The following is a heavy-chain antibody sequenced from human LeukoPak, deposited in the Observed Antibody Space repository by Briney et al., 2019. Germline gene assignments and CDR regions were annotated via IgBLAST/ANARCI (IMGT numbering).Heavy chain of an antibody. V-gene: IGHV1-8*01. CDR2: MNPNSGNT. D-gene: IGHD3-22*01. J-gene: IGHJ3*02. CDR1: GYTFTSYD. CDR3: ARDPLYYYDSSGYRRQEAFDI. Sequence: ASVKVSCKASGYTFTSYDINWVRQATGQGLEWMGWMNPNSGNTGYAQKLQGRVTMTTDTSTSTAYMELRSLRSDDTAVYYCARDPLYYYDSSGYRRQEAFDIWGQGTMVTVSS.